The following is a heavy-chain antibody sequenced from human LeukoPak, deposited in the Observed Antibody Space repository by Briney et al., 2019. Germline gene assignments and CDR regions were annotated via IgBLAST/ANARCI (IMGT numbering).Heavy chain of an antibody. J-gene: IGHJ4*02. V-gene: IGHV1-2*02. CDR1: GYTFTGYY. CDR2: INPNSGGT. D-gene: IGHD1-26*01. CDR3: ARVARGLVPLDY. Sequence: ASVKVSCKASGYTFTGYYMHWVRQAPGQGLEWMGWINPNSGGTNYAQKFQGRVTTTRDTSISTAYMELSRLRSDDTAVYYCARVARGLVPLDYWGQGTLVTVSS.